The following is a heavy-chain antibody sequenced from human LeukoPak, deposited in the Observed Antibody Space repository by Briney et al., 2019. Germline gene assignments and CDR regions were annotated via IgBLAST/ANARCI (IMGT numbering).Heavy chain of an antibody. J-gene: IGHJ3*02. Sequence: ASVKVSCKASGYTFTGYYMRWVRQAPGQGLEWMGWINPNSGGTNYAQKFQGRVTMTRDTSISTAYMELSRLRSDDTAVYYCARVLGYCSSTSCSYAFDIWGQGTMVTVSS. CDR2: INPNSGGT. CDR3: ARVLGYCSSTSCSYAFDI. CDR1: GYTFTGYY. D-gene: IGHD2-2*01. V-gene: IGHV1-2*02.